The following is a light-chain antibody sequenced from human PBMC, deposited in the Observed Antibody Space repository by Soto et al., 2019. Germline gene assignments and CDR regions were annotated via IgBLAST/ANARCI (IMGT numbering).Light chain of an antibody. V-gene: IGLV2-14*03. CDR1: SSDVGGYNY. CDR3: SSYTTSNTRQIV. J-gene: IGLJ1*01. CDR2: DVS. Sequence: SVLPQPASESGSPGQSITISCTGTSSDVGGYNYVSWYQHHPGKAPKLLIYDVSNRPSGVSNRFSGSKSDNTASLTISGLQPEDEADYYCSSYTTSNTRQIVFGTGTKVTVL.